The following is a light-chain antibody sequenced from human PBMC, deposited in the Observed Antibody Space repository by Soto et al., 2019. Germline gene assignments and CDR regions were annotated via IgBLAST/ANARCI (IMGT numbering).Light chain of an antibody. J-gene: IGKJ1*01. CDR2: SAS. CDR1: QIVSSSY. CDR3: QKYNNWPWK. Sequence: EIVFTHSPFTLSLSPVERATLSFMASQIVSSSYLAWYQQKPGQAPRLLIHSASSRATGIPDRFSASGTGTDFTLTISSLQSDDFAVYYCQKYNNWPWKFGQGTKVDIK. V-gene: IGKV3-20*01.